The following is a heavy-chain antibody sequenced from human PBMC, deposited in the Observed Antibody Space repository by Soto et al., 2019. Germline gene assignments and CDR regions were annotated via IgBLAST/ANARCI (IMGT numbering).Heavy chain of an antibody. V-gene: IGHV3-23*01. J-gene: IGHJ4*02. CDR1: GFTFSTYA. D-gene: IGHD2-2*01. CDR2: ISGNGGDYT. CDR3: VPLCRYCSTTTPS. Sequence: EVQLLESGGGLVQPGGSLRLSCAASGFTFSTYAMSWVRQAPRKGLEWVSAISGNGGDYTYYADSVKGRFSISRDNSKNTLYLQMNSLRAEDTAVYYCVPLCRYCSTTTPSWGQGTLVTVSS.